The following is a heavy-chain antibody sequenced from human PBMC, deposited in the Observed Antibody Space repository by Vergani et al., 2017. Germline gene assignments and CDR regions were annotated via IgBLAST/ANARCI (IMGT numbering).Heavy chain of an antibody. CDR3: ARDTPYYDFWSCYWNAFDI. J-gene: IGHJ3*02. CDR2: IISSSSYI. CDR1: GFTFSSYS. Sequence: EVQLVESGGGLVKPGGSLRLSCAASGFTFSSYSMNWVRQAPGKGLEWVSSIISSSSYIYYADSVKGRFTSSRDNAKNSLYLQMNSLRAEDTAVYYCARDTPYYDFWSCYWNAFDIWGQGTMVTVSS. D-gene: IGHD3-3*01. V-gene: IGHV3-21*01.